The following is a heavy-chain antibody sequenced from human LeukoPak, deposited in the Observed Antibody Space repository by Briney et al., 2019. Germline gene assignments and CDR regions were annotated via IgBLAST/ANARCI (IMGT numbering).Heavy chain of an antibody. CDR3: AKDMYDYGDYNAFDI. V-gene: IGHV3-9*01. CDR1: GFTFDDYA. D-gene: IGHD4-17*01. CDR2: ISWNSGSI. J-gene: IGHJ3*02. Sequence: GGSLRLSCAASGFTFDDYAMHWVRQAPGKGLEWVSGISWNSGSIGYADSVKGRFTISRDNAKNSLYLQMNSLRAEDTALYYCAKDMYDYGDYNAFDIWDQGTMVTVSS.